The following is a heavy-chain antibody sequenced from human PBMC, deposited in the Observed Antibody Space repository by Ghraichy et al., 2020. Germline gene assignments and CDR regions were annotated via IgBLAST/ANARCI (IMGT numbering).Heavy chain of an antibody. CDR3: ANCERTSRFFDY. V-gene: IGHV3-23*01. CDR1: GFTFSYYA. D-gene: IGHD2-21*01. CDR2: AGGSDGTT. Sequence: GESLNISCAASGFTFSYYAMCWVRQAPGKGLEWVSCAGGSDGTTFYADSVKGRFTISRDNSKNTLYLEMNSLRAEDTAVYYCANCERTSRFFDYWGQGTLVTVSS. J-gene: IGHJ4*02.